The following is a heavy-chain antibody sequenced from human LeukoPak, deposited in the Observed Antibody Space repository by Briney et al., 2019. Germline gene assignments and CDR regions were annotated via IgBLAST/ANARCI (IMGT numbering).Heavy chain of an antibody. Sequence: SETLSLTCTVSGGSISSYYRSWIRQAPGKGLEWIGNIYYSGSTNYSPSLKSRVTISVDTSKNQFSLKLSSVTAADTAVYYCARHGTLGSTTYPLDYWGQGTLVTVSS. V-gene: IGHV4-59*08. J-gene: IGHJ4*02. CDR1: GGSISSYY. CDR2: IYYSGST. D-gene: IGHD1-26*01. CDR3: ARHGTLGSTTYPLDY.